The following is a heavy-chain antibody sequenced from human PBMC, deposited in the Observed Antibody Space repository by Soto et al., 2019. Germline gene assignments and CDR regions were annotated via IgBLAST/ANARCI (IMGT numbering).Heavy chain of an antibody. CDR3: ASNYAYAEGYYWYGIDV. D-gene: IGHD3-16*01. CDR1: GFTFSRYW. CDR2: ISSYGSDT. Sequence: EVQLVESGGGLVLPGGSLRLSCAASGFTFSRYWMHWVRQAPGKGLVWVSRISSYGSDTHYADSVKGRFTISRANAKNTLYLQMNSLRADDTAVYYCASNYAYAEGYYWYGIDVWGQGTTVTVSS. V-gene: IGHV3-74*01. J-gene: IGHJ6*02.